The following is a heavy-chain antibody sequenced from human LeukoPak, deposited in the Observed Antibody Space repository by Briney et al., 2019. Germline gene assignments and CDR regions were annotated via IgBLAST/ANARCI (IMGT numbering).Heavy chain of an antibody. CDR1: GYTFTSYD. CDR3: ARETKYWYDSSGYCFDY. CDR2: INPNSGGT. D-gene: IGHD3-22*01. Sequence: ASVKVSCKASGYTFTSYDINWVRQATGQGLEWMGWINPNSGGTNYAQKFQGRVTMTRDTSISTAYMELSRLRSDDTAVYYCARETKYWYDSSGYCFDYWGQGTLVTVSS. J-gene: IGHJ4*02. V-gene: IGHV1-2*02.